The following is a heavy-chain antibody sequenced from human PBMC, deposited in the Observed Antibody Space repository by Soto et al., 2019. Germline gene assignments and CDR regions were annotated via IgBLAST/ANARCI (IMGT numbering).Heavy chain of an antibody. CDR2: IIPILGIA. V-gene: IGHV1-69*02. CDR3: ARGTVLVPAVMAY. Sequence: SVKVSCKASGGTFSSYTISWVRQAPGQGLEWMGRIIPILGIANYAQKFQGRVTITADKSTSTAYMELSSLRSDDTAVYYCARGTVLVPAVMAYWGQGTLVTV. D-gene: IGHD2-2*01. CDR1: GGTFSSYT. J-gene: IGHJ4*02.